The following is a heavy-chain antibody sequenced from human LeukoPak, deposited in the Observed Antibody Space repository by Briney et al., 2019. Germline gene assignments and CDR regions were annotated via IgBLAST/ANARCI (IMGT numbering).Heavy chain of an antibody. Sequence: GGSLRLSCAASGFTFSSYSMNWVRQAPGKGLEWVSSISSSSSYIYYADSVKGRFTISRDNAKNSLYLQMNSLRAEDTVVYYCARDRDSSSSGWFDPWGQGTLVTVSS. V-gene: IGHV3-21*01. CDR1: GFTFSSYS. CDR2: ISSSSSYI. CDR3: ARDRDSSSSGWFDP. D-gene: IGHD6-13*01. J-gene: IGHJ5*02.